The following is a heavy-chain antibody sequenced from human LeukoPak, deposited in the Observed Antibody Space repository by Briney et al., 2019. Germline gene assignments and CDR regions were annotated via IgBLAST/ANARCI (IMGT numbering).Heavy chain of an antibody. CDR2: IYSSGST. D-gene: IGHD3-3*01. J-gene: IGHJ5*02. Sequence: WIRQPPGKTLEWIGSIYSSGSTYYNPSLKSRVIILFDTAKNHFSLNLSSVTAADTAVYYCARDSIFGVVIMPETWFDPWGQGTLVTVSS. V-gene: IGHV4-39*07. CDR3: ARDSIFGVVIMPETWFDP.